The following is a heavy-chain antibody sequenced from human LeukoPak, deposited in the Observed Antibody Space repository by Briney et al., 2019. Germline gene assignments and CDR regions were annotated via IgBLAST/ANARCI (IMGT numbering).Heavy chain of an antibody. CDR3: ARVTRWAGLDF. Sequence: PSETLSLTCNVSGGSISSGDKYWSWIRQPPGKGLEWIGYIYYSGSTYYSPSLRSRLTISVDTTRNQFSLHLTSGTAADAAVYFCARVTRWAGLDFWGQGTLVTVSS. CDR1: GGSISSGDKY. J-gene: IGHJ4*02. D-gene: IGHD2-21*02. CDR2: IYYSGST. V-gene: IGHV4-30-4*01.